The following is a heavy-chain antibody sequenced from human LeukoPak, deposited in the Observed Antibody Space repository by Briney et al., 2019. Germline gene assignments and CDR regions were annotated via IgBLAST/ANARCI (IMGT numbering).Heavy chain of an antibody. D-gene: IGHD4-17*01. CDR3: ARGGPLGDTNRFDF. V-gene: IGHV3-30*03. CDR1: GFTFSSYG. CDR2: LAYDGTNE. J-gene: IGHJ4*02. Sequence: PGGSLRLSCAASGFTFSSYGMSWVRQAPGKGLEWVALLAYDGTNEYYANSVKGRFTISRDNSKNTVFLQMNRLRLEDTAVYYCARGGPLGDTNRFDFWGQGTLVTVSS.